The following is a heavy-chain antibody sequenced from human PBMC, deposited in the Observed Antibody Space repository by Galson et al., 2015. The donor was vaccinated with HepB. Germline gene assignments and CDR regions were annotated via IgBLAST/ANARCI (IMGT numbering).Heavy chain of an antibody. Sequence: SLRLSCAASGFTFSSYSMNWVRQAPGKGLEWVSYISSSSSTMYYADSVKGRFTISRDNSKNTLYLQMNSLRAEDTAVYYCAREAGYYYGMDVWGQGTPVTVSS. CDR1: GFTFSSYS. CDR2: ISSSSSTM. J-gene: IGHJ6*02. CDR3: AREAGYYYGMDV. V-gene: IGHV3-48*01.